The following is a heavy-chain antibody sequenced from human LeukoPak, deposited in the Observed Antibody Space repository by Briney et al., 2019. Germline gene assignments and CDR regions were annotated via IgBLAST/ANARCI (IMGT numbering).Heavy chain of an antibody. V-gene: IGHV4-39*07. D-gene: IGHD3-16*01. CDR2: IFYSGST. CDR3: ARAGPILGELLQGKNYFDY. CDR1: SGSISTSNYY. Sequence: SETLSLTCTVSSGSISTSNYYWGWVRQPPGKALEWIGNIFYSGSTYYSPSLKSRVTISIDTSKNQFSLKLSSVTAADTAIYYCARAGPILGELLQGKNYFDYWGQGTLVTVSS. J-gene: IGHJ4*02.